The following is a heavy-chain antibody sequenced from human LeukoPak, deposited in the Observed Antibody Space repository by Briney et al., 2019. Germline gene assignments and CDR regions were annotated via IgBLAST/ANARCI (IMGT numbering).Heavy chain of an antibody. CDR2: ISYDGSNK. Sequence: PGGSLRLSCAASGFTFSSYAMHWVRQAPGKGLEWVAVISYDGSNKYYADSVKGRFTISRDNSKNTLYLQMNSLRAEDTAVYYCAKDAPVYYYDSSGYPYYFDYWGQGTLVTVSS. D-gene: IGHD3-22*01. CDR1: GFTFSSYA. J-gene: IGHJ4*02. CDR3: AKDAPVYYYDSSGYPYYFDY. V-gene: IGHV3-30-3*01.